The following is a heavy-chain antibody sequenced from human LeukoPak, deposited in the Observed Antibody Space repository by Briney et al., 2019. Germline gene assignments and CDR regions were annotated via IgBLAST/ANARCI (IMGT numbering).Heavy chain of an antibody. CDR3: AKPRDIVVVPAAISY. CDR1: GFTFSRYT. D-gene: IGHD2-2*02. Sequence: GGSLRLSCAASGFTFSRYTMHWVRQAPGRGLEWVSAISGSGGSTYYADSVKGRFTISRDNSKNTLYLQMNSLRAEDTAVYYCAKPRDIVVVPAAISYWGQGTLVTVSS. J-gene: IGHJ4*02. CDR2: ISGSGGST. V-gene: IGHV3-23*01.